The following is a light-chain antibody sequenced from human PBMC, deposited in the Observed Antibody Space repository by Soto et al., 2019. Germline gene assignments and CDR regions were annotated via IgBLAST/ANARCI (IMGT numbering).Light chain of an antibody. CDR3: QKYNTAPLT. Sequence: DVQMTQSPSSLSAFVGDRVTITCRASQGIAPYLAWFQQKPGKVPKLLIYATSTLQSGVPSRFSGSGSGTDFTLTISSLPPEDVATYYCQKYNTAPLTFRGGTKVEIK. J-gene: IGKJ4*01. CDR1: QGIAPY. V-gene: IGKV1-27*01. CDR2: ATS.